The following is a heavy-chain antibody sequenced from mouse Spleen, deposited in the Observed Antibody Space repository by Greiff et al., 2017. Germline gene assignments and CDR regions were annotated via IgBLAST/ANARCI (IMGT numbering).Heavy chain of an antibody. D-gene: IGHD2-13*01. CDR3: ARYGDYLYYFDY. J-gene: IGHJ2*01. CDR1: GYTFTDYY. V-gene: IGHV1-76*01. Sequence: VQLQQSGAELVRPGASVKLSCKASGYTFTDYYINWVKQRPGQGLEWIARIYPGSGNTYYNEKFKGKATLTAEKSSSTAYMQLSSLTSEDSAVYFCARYGDYLYYFDYWGQGTTLTVSS. CDR2: IYPGSGNT.